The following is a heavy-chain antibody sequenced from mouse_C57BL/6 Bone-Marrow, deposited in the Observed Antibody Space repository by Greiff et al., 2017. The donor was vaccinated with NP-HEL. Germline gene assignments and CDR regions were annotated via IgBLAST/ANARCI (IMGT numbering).Heavy chain of an antibody. D-gene: IGHD1-1*01. Sequence: VQLQQSGPELVKPGASVKISCKASGYAFSSSWMNWVQQRPGKGLEWIGRIYPGDGDTNYNGKFKGKATLTADKSSSTAYMQLSSLTSEYSAVYFCALTTVVANYFDYWGQGTTLTVSS. CDR3: ALTTVVANYFDY. CDR2: IYPGDGDT. J-gene: IGHJ2*01. CDR1: GYAFSSSW. V-gene: IGHV1-82*01.